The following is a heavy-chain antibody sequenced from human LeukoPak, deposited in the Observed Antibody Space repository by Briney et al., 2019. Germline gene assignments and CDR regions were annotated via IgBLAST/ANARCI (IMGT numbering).Heavy chain of an antibody. Sequence: GGSLRLSCAASGFTFSSYAMSWVRQSPGKGLEWVSAISGSGGNTHYTDSVKGRFTISRDNSKNTLYLQMDSLRADDTAVYYCAKAPGGRFDYWGQGTLVTVSS. CDR1: GFTFSSYA. D-gene: IGHD1-26*01. CDR2: ISGSGGNT. V-gene: IGHV3-23*01. J-gene: IGHJ4*02. CDR3: AKAPGGRFDY.